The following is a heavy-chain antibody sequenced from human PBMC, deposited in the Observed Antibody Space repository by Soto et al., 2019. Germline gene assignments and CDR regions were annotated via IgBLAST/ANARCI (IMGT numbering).Heavy chain of an antibody. Sequence: SVEGSCKASGYTFPTSGVIWVGQAPVQGLEWMGRISAYNYNTHYAQNFEGRVTMTTDTSTSTAYMELRSLRSDDTAIYYCAREPATAKPEGVDFWGQGNLVSGSA. CDR3: AREPATAKPEGVDF. J-gene: IGHJ4*02. V-gene: IGHV1-18*01. CDR1: GYTFPTSG. D-gene: IGHD1-1*01. CDR2: ISAYNYNT.